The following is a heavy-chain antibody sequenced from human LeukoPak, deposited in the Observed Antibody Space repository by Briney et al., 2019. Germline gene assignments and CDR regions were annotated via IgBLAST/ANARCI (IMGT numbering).Heavy chain of an antibody. CDR3: ARSTPYDYVWGSYGHDAFDI. J-gene: IGHJ3*02. CDR2: ISSGSSTI. V-gene: IGHV3-48*01. D-gene: IGHD3-16*01. CDR1: GFTFSSYI. Sequence: GGSLRLSCAVSGFTFSSYIMNWVRQAPGKGLEWVSYISSGSSTIYYADSVKGRFTISRDNAKNSLYLQMNSLRAEDTAVYYCARSTPYDYVWGSYGHDAFDIWGQGTMVTVSS.